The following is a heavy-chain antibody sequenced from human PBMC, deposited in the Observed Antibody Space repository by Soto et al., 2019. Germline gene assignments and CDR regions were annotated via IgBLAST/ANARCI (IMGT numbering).Heavy chain of an antibody. CDR3: VRQSDPYYFDY. Sequence: QITLQESGPTLVKPTQTLTLTCTFSGFSLTTSALAVGWIRQPPGKALEWLAIVYGSDDKFYSPSLKSRLTVTKDNSKKQVVLTLTDMDPVDTATYFCVRQSDPYYFDYWGQGTLVTVSS. V-gene: IGHV2-5*01. CDR1: GFSLTTSALA. J-gene: IGHJ4*02. CDR2: VYGSDDK.